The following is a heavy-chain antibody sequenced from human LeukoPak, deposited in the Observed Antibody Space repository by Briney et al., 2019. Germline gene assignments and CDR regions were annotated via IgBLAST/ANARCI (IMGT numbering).Heavy chain of an antibody. D-gene: IGHD4-17*01. CDR2: ISSSSSYI. V-gene: IGHV3-21*01. CDR1: GFTFSSYS. Sequence: GGSLRLSYAASGFTFSSYSMNWVRQAQGKGLEWVSSISSSSSYIYYADSVKGRFTISRDNAKNSLYLQMNSLRAEDTAVYYCARRLEGYGYIDYWGQGTLVTVSS. J-gene: IGHJ4*02. CDR3: ARRLEGYGYIDY.